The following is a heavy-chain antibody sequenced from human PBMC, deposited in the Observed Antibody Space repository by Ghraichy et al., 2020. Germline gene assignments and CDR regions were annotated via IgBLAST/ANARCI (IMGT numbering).Heavy chain of an antibody. D-gene: IGHD3-22*01. CDR1: GFTFSSYA. Sequence: GESLNISCAASGFTFSSYAMTWVRQAPGKGLEWVSVISGSGGITYYADSVKGRFTISRDNSKNTLYLQMHTLRPEDTSLYYCAKGPYDSSGYYSNYWGQGTLVTVSA. CDR2: ISGSGGIT. V-gene: IGHV3-23*01. CDR3: AKGPYDSSGYYSNY. J-gene: IGHJ4*02.